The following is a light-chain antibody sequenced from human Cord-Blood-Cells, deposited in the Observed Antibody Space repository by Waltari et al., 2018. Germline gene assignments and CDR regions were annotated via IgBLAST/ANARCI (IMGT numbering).Light chain of an antibody. CDR2: DAS. J-gene: IGKJ1*01. Sequence: IQMTPSPSTLPASVGASVTITCRTSKSISSWLAWYQHKPGKAPKLLTYDASSVESGVPSRFSGSGSGTEFTLTISSLQPDDFATYYCQQYNSYSTFGQGTKVEIK. CDR3: QQYNSYST. V-gene: IGKV1-5*01. CDR1: KSISSW.